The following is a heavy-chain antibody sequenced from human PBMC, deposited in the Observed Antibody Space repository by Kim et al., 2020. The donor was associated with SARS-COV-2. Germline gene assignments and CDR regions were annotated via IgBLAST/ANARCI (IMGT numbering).Heavy chain of an antibody. Sequence: SETLSLTCAVYGGSFSGYYWSWIRQPPGKGLEWIGEINHSGSTNYNPSLKSRVTISVDTSKNQFSLKLSSVTAADTAVYYCARGPSIAARPRVIGSGYFDPWGQGTLVTVSS. V-gene: IGHV4-34*01. CDR2: INHSGST. CDR3: ARGPSIAARPRVIGSGYFDP. D-gene: IGHD6-6*01. J-gene: IGHJ5*02. CDR1: GGSFSGYY.